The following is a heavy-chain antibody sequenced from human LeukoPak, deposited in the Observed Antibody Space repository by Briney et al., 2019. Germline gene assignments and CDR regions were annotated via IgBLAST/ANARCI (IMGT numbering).Heavy chain of an antibody. CDR2: ISWNSGSI. J-gene: IGHJ4*02. CDR3: AKAYILTGYSYYFDY. V-gene: IGHV3-9*01. Sequence: PGRSLRLSCAASGFTFDDNAMHWVRQAPGKDLEWVSGISWNSGSISYADSVKGRFTISRDNAKNSLYLQMNSLRAEDTALYYCAKAYILTGYSYYFDYWGQGTLVTVSS. D-gene: IGHD3-9*01. CDR1: GFTFDDNA.